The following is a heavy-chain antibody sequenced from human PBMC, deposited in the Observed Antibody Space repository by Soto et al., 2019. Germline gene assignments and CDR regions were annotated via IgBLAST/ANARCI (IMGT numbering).Heavy chain of an antibody. J-gene: IGHJ4*02. CDR1: GFTVSSNY. Sequence: EVQLVESGGDLIQPGGSLRLSCAASGFTVSSNYMSWVRQAPGKGLEWVSIIYSDGSTYYADSVTGRFTISRDNSKNTLYLQMSSLRAEDTPMYYCAGDRVGTTFDYWGQGTLVSVSS. V-gene: IGHV3-53*01. D-gene: IGHD1-26*01. CDR2: IYSDGST. CDR3: AGDRVGTTFDY.